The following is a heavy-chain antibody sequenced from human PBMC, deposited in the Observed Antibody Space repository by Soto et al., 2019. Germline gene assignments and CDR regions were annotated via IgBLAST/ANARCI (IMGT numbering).Heavy chain of an antibody. CDR3: ARDAAGVTIFGIPPLLHYGMDV. D-gene: IGHD3-3*01. Sequence: SETLSLTCAVSGGSISSSNWWSWVRQPPGKGLEWIGEIYHSGSTNYNPSLKSRVTISVDKSKNQFSLKLSSVTAADTAVYYCARDAAGVTIFGIPPLLHYGMDVWGQGTTVTVSS. CDR1: GGSISSSNW. V-gene: IGHV4-4*02. J-gene: IGHJ6*02. CDR2: IYHSGST.